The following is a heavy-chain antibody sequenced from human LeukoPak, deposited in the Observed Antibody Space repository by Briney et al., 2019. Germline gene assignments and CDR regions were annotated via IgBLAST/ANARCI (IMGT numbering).Heavy chain of an antibody. Sequence: SETLCLTCTVSGGSISSSSCYWGWIRQPPGKGLEWIGSIYYSGSTYYNTSLKSRVTISVDTSKNQFSLKLSSVTAADTAVYYCATPTPMIVVGTDAFDIWGQGTMVTVSS. J-gene: IGHJ3*02. CDR1: GGSISSSSCY. CDR2: IYYSGST. CDR3: ATPTPMIVVGTDAFDI. D-gene: IGHD3-22*01. V-gene: IGHV4-39*01.